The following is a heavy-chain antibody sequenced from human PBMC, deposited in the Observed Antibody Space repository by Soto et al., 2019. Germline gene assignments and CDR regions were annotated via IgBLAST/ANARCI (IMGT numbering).Heavy chain of an antibody. CDR2: ISSSLTYA. Sequence: QVQLVESGGGLVKPGGSLRLSCAASGFTFSDDYMGWIRQAPGKGLEWVSFISSSLTYAKHADSVKGRFTISRDNAKATLYPKMSSLGAEDPAVYYCVRSRWLYAIDYWGHGILVTVSS. D-gene: IGHD4-17*01. V-gene: IGHV3-11*05. J-gene: IGHJ4*01. CDR3: VRSRWLYAIDY. CDR1: GFTFSDDY.